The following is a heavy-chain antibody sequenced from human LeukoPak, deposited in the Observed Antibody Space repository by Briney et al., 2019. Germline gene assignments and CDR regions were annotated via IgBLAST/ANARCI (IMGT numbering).Heavy chain of an antibody. V-gene: IGHV1-69*05. Sequence: ASVKVSCKASGGTFSSYAISWVRQAPGQGLEWMGGIIPIFGTANYAQKFQGRATITTDESTSTAYMELSSLRSEDTAVYYCARGDRYCSSTSCSTNDYYYYMDVWGKGTTVTVSS. CDR3: ARGDRYCSSTSCSTNDYYYYMDV. J-gene: IGHJ6*03. CDR2: IIPIFGTA. D-gene: IGHD2-2*01. CDR1: GGTFSSYA.